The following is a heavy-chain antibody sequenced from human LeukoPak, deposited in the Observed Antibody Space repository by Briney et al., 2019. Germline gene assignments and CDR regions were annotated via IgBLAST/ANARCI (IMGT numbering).Heavy chain of an antibody. CDR2: INPNSGGT. CDR1: GYTFTGFY. CDR3: ARRLLYDYYYYGMDV. D-gene: IGHD2-2*02. Sequence: ASVKVSCKASGYTFTGFYMHWVRQAPGQGLEWLGWINPNSGGTNYARKFQGRVTMTRDTSISTAYMELSRLRSDDTAVYYCARRLLYDYYYYGMDVWGQGTTVTVSS. J-gene: IGHJ6*02. V-gene: IGHV1-2*02.